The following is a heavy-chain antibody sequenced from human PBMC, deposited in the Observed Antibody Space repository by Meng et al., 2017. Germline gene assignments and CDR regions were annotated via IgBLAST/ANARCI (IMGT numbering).Heavy chain of an antibody. CDR1: GFTFSSYG. D-gene: IGHD3-16*01. CDR2: IWNDGSYK. CDR3: AKADLRGYMLRFDY. J-gene: IGHJ4*02. V-gene: IGHV3-33*06. Sequence: QVQLVESGGGVVQPGRSLTLSCAASGFTFSSYGMHWVRQAPGKGLEWVAVIWNDGSYKNHAGSVKGRFTISRDNSKNTLYLQMNSLRAEDTAVYYCAKADLRGYMLRFDYWGQGTLVTVSS.